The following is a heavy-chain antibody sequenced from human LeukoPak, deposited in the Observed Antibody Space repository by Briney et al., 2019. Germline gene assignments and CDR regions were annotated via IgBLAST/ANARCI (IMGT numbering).Heavy chain of an antibody. V-gene: IGHV4-39*01. CDR2: IYYSGST. D-gene: IGHD1-1*01. CDR3: ARHVTYGNWYFDY. CDR1: GGSITSGSYY. Sequence: PSETLSLTCTVSGGSITSGSYYWGWIRQPPGKGLEWTGTIYYSGSTYCNPSLKSRVTISLDTSMTQFSLKLTSVTAADTAVYYCARHVTYGNWYFDYWGQGTLVTVSS. J-gene: IGHJ4*02.